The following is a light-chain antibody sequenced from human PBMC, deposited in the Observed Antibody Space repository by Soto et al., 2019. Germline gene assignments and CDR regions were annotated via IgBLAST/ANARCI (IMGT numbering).Light chain of an antibody. CDR1: QNINSW. CDR2: EAS. CDR3: QQSNSFPIS. Sequence: QLTLAPECLSRCAADQVTINCLASQNINSWLAWYQQKPGKAPNLLIYEASSLESGVPSRFSGGGSGTDFTLTISSLQPEDSATYYCQQSNSFPISFGEGTKVDIK. J-gene: IGKJ1*01. V-gene: IGKV1-5*03.